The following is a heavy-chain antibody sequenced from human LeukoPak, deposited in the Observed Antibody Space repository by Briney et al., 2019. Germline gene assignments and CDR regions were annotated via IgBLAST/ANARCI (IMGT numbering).Heavy chain of an antibody. CDR1: GFTFSFYS. CDR3: VRDQQPEVPTSDSSPSA. D-gene: IGHD2-2*01. J-gene: IGHJ5*02. CDR2: ISSSGNYI. Sequence: GGSLKLSCAASGFTFSFYSMHWVRQAPGKGLEWVSCISSSGNYIYYADSVKGRFIISRDNDKNSLHLQMNILRADDTAVYYCVRDQQPEVPTSDSSPSAWGQGTLVTVSS. V-gene: IGHV3-21*01.